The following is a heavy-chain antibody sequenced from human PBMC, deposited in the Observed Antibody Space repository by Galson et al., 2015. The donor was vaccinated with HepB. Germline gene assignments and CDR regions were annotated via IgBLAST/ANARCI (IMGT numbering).Heavy chain of an antibody. CDR1: GYTFTSYG. J-gene: IGHJ6*04. V-gene: IGHV1-18*01. CDR3: ARSDPRRITIFGVPQDV. D-gene: IGHD3-3*01. CDR2: ISAYNGNT. Sequence: SVKVSCKASGYTFTSYGISWVRQAPGQGLEWMGWISAYNGNTNYAQKLQGRVTMTTDTSTSTAYMELRSLRSDDTAVYYCARSDPRRITIFGVPQDVWGKGTTVTVSS.